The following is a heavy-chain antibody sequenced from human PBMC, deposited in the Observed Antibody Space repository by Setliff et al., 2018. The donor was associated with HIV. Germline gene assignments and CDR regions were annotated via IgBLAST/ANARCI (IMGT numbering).Heavy chain of an antibody. CDR3: AREGYYYGSGSSPPAFDI. Sequence: ASVKVSCKASGYTFTIYSINWVRQAPGQGLEWMGWINPHSGGTKYAQKFQGRVTMTRDTSISTAYMDLSRLRSDDTAVYYCAREGYYYGSGSSPPAFDIWGQGTTVTVSS. V-gene: IGHV1-2*02. CDR1: GYTFTIYS. D-gene: IGHD3-10*01. CDR2: INPHSGGT. J-gene: IGHJ3*02.